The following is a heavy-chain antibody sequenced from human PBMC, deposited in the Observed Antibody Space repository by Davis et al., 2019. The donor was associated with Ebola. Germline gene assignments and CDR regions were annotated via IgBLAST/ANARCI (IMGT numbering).Heavy chain of an antibody. CDR2: INWNSGGI. J-gene: IGHJ3*02. CDR3: IKGRGSYQSAFHI. CDR1: GFTFDDYA. D-gene: IGHD1-26*01. V-gene: IGHV3-9*01. Sequence: SLRLSCTASGFTFDDYAMHWVRQSPGKGLEWVSGINWNSGGIGYADTVKGRFTISRDNAKTSLSLQMNSLRVEDTALYYCIKGRGSYQSAFHIWGQGTMVTVSS.